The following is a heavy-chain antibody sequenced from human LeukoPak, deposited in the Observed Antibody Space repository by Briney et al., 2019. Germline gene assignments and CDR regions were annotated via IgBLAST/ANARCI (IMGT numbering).Heavy chain of an antibody. CDR2: INAGNGNT. CDR1: GYTFSSYA. D-gene: IGHD5-24*01. Sequence: ASVKVSCKASGYTFSSYAMHWVRQAPGQRPEWMGLINAGNGNTKYSQKFQGRVTISRDTSASTAYMELSSLRSEDTAVYYCAREGRDGYSEFDHWGQGTLVTVSS. V-gene: IGHV1-3*01. J-gene: IGHJ4*02. CDR3: AREGRDGYSEFDH.